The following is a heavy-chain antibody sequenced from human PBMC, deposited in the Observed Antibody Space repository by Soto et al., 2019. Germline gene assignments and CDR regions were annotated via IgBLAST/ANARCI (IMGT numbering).Heavy chain of an antibody. Sequence: SETLSLTCAVLSASLGDHYWAWIRQSPEKGLEWIGEVHPSGSTAYNPSLKSRLTLSLDTSKNQFSLKVASVTAADTAVYCCARGKPSGYRFGPRNFFYYGLDVWGPGTTVTVSS. J-gene: IGHJ6*02. CDR3: ARGKPSGYRFGPRNFFYYGLDV. CDR2: VHPSGST. V-gene: IGHV4-34*01. D-gene: IGHD5-18*01. CDR1: SASLGDHY.